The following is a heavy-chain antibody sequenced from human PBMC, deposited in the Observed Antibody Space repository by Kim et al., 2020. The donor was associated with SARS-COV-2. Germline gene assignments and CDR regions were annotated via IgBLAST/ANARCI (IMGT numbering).Heavy chain of an antibody. CDR2: ISSSSSYI. V-gene: IGHV3-21*01. Sequence: GGSLRLSCAASGFTFSSYSMNWVRQAPGKGLEWVSSISSSSSYIYYEDAVKGRFTITRDNAKNSLYLQMNSLRAEDTAVYYCARERKVPAAIRFDYYYYMDVWGKGTTVTVSS. CDR3: ARERKVPAAIRFDYYYYMDV. CDR1: GFTFSSYS. J-gene: IGHJ6*03. D-gene: IGHD2-2*02.